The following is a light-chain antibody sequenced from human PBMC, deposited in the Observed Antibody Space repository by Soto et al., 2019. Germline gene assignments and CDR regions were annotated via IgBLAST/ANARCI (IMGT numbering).Light chain of an antibody. V-gene: IGLV2-8*01. J-gene: IGLJ2*01. Sequence: QSALTQPPSASGSPGQSVTISCTGTSSDVGGYNYVSWYQQHPGKAPKLMIYEVSKRPSGVPDRFSGSKSGNTASLTVSGLQAEDEADYYCSSYAGSNNLLFGGRTKLTVL. CDR3: SSYAGSNNLL. CDR2: EVS. CDR1: SSDVGGYNY.